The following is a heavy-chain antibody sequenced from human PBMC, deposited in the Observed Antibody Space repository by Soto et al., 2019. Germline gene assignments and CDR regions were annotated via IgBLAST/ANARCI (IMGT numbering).Heavy chain of an antibody. CDR2: ISAYNGNT. Sequence: QVPLVQSGAGVKKPGASVKVSCKASGYTFTSYGISWVRQAPGQGLEWMGWISAYNGNTNYAQKLQGRVTMTTDTATSTAYMELRSLRSDDTAVYYGARDLEYSSSWYEGGDWGQGTLVTVSS. V-gene: IGHV1-18*01. D-gene: IGHD6-13*01. CDR1: GYTFTSYG. CDR3: ARDLEYSSSWYEGGD. J-gene: IGHJ4*02.